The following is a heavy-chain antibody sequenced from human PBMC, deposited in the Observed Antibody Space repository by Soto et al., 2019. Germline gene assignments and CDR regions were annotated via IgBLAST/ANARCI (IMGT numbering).Heavy chain of an antibody. Sequence: RASVKVSCKASGYTFTGYYMHWVRQAPGQGLEWMGWINPNSGGTNYAQKFQGRVTMTRDTSISTAYMELSRLRSDDTAVYYCARLSIVVVPAAYYGMDVWGQGTTVTVSS. D-gene: IGHD2-2*01. J-gene: IGHJ6*02. CDR3: ARLSIVVVPAAYYGMDV. CDR2: INPNSGGT. V-gene: IGHV1-2*02. CDR1: GYTFTGYY.